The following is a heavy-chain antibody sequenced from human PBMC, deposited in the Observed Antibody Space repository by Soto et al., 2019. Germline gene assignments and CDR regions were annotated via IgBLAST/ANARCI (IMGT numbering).Heavy chain of an antibody. CDR3: ARDRVTMVRGVIITRKGFDY. V-gene: IGHV3-30-3*01. D-gene: IGHD3-10*01. CDR2: ISYDGSNK. CDR1: GFTFSSYA. Sequence: QVQLVESGGGVVQPGRSLRLSCAASGFTFSSYAMHCVRQAPGKGLVWVAVISYDGSNKYYADSVKGQFTISRDNSKNTLYLQMNSLRAEDTAVYYCARDRVTMVRGVIITRKGFDYWGQGTLVTVSS. J-gene: IGHJ4*02.